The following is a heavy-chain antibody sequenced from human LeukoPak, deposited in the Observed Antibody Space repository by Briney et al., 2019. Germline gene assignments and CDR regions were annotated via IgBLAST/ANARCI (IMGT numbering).Heavy chain of an antibody. V-gene: IGHV3-30*04. CDR2: ISYDGSNK. J-gene: IGHJ4*02. CDR3: ARELTSTYYFDY. CDR1: GFTFTNYV. Sequence: PGRSLRLSCAASGFTFTNYVMHWVRQAPGKGLEWVAVISYDGSNKYYAASVKGRFTISRDNSKNTVYLQMNSLRPEDTAVYYCARELTSTYYFDYWGQGTLVTVSS.